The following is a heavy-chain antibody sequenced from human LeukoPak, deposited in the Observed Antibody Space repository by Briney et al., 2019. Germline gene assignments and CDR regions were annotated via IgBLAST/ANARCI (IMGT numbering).Heavy chain of an antibody. CDR1: GFTFDDYA. Sequence: GRSLRLSCAASGFTFDDYAMHWVRQAPGKGLEWVSGISWNSGSISYADSVKGRFTIFRENAKNSLYLQMNSLRSEDTALYYCAKVSGPYCSSTSCYTGAGVPARGYYFAYWGQGTLVTVSS. D-gene: IGHD2-2*02. J-gene: IGHJ4*02. CDR2: ISWNSGSI. V-gene: IGHV3-9*01. CDR3: AKVSGPYCSSTSCYTGAGVPARGYYFAY.